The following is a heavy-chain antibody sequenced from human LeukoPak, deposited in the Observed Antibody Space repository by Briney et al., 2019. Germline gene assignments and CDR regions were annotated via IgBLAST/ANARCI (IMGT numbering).Heavy chain of an antibody. V-gene: IGHV4-39*01. J-gene: IGHJ6*02. D-gene: IGHD3-16*01. CDR1: GGSISSSSSY. CDR2: IYYSGST. Sequence: SETLSLTCTGSGGSISSSSSYWGWIRQPPGEGLEWIGTIYYSGSTSYNGSLKSRVTISVDTSKNQFSLKLTSVTAADTAVYYCARLRSYYDGMDVWGQGTTVTVSS. CDR3: ARLRSYYDGMDV.